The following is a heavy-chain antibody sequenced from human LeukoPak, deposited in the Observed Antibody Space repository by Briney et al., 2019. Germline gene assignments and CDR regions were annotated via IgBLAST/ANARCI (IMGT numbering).Heavy chain of an antibody. J-gene: IGHJ4*02. V-gene: IGHV3-53*01. CDR3: ATRRGRSSGYYPPSY. D-gene: IGHD3-22*01. Sequence: GGSLRLSCAASGFTVSSNYMSWVRQAPGRGLEYVSVIYSGGSTYYADSVKGRFTISRDNSKNTLHLQMNSLRAEDTAVYYCATRRGRSSGYYPPSYWGQGTLVTVSS. CDR1: GFTVSSNY. CDR2: IYSGGST.